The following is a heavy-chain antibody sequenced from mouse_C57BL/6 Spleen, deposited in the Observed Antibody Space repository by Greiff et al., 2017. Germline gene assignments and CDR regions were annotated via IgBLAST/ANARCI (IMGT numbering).Heavy chain of an antibody. CDR2: ISSGGSYP. J-gene: IGHJ1*03. D-gene: IGHD1-1*01. V-gene: IGHV5-6*01. Sequence: EVTLVESGGDLVKPGGSLKLSCAASGFTFSSYGMSWVRQTPDKRLEWVATISSGGSYPYYPDSVKGRFTISRDNAKNTLYLQMSSLKSEDTAMYYCARGGDYYGNFYWYFDVWGTGTTVTVSS. CDR1: GFTFSSYG. CDR3: ARGGDYYGNFYWYFDV.